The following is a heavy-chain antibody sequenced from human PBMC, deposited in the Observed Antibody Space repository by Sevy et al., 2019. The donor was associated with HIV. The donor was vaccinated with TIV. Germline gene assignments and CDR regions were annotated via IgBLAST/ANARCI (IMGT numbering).Heavy chain of an antibody. CDR1: GYTLTELS. CDR3: ARELYCSSTSCPRGYNWFDS. V-gene: IGHV1-24*01. CDR2: FDPEDGET. D-gene: IGHD2-2*01. J-gene: IGHJ5*01. Sequence: ASVKVSCKVSGYTLTELSMHWVRQAPGKGLEWMGGFDPEDGETIYAQTFQGRVTMTEDTSTDTAYMELSSLRSEDTAVYYCARELYCSSTSCPRGYNWFDSWGQGTLVTVSS.